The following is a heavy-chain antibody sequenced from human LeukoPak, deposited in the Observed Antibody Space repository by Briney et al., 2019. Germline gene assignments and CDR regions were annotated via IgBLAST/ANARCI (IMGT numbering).Heavy chain of an antibody. D-gene: IGHD3-3*01. CDR3: AVPIFGVVMNPFDY. V-gene: IGHV3-30-3*01. CDR2: ISYDGSNK. J-gene: IGHJ4*02. Sequence: GRSLRLSCAASGFTFSSYAMHWVRQAPGKGLEWVAVISYDGSNKYYADSVKGRFTISRDNSKNTLYLQMNSLRAEDTAVYYCAVPIFGVVMNPFDYWGQGTLVTVSS. CDR1: GFTFSSYA.